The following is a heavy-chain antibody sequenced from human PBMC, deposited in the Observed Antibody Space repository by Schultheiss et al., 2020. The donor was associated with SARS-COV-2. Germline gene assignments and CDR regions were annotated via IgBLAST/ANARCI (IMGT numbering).Heavy chain of an antibody. Sequence: ASVKVSCKASGYTFTSYGISWVRQAPGQGLEWMGWISAYNGNTNYAQKFQGRVTMTRDTSISTAYMELSRLRSDDTAVYYCARRSGYSYGHDAFDIWGQGTMVTVSS. V-gene: IGHV1-18*01. D-gene: IGHD5-18*01. CDR1: GYTFTSYG. CDR2: ISAYNGNT. J-gene: IGHJ3*02. CDR3: ARRSGYSYGHDAFDI.